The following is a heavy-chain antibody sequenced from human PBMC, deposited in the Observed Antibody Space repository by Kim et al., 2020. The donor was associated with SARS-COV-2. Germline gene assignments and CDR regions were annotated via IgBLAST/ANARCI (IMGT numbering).Heavy chain of an antibody. CDR1: GFTFSTYW. CDR2: IRSDGKYT. D-gene: IGHD2-15*01. J-gene: IGHJ4*02. Sequence: GGSLRLSCAASGFTFSTYWMHWVRQAPGKGLVWVSRIRSDGKYTTYADSVRGRFTISRDNAKNTLDLQMNSLTVEDTAVYYCARYTMVTGGDYWGQGTLVTVSS. V-gene: IGHV3-74*01. CDR3: ARYTMVTGGDY.